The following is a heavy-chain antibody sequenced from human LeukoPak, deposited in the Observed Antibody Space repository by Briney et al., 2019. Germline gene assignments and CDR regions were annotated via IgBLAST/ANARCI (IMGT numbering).Heavy chain of an antibody. CDR1: GDSVTSSY. CDR2: VSSDGTT. Sequence: SETLSLTCSVSGDSVTSSYWNWLRQPPGKGLEWIGYVSSDGTTNYHPSLRSRLLMSVDTAKNVISLILTSVTGADTAIYYCARLDCLVEGCYNHWGRGTLVTVSS. CDR3: ARLDCLVEGCYNH. D-gene: IGHD2-15*01. V-gene: IGHV4-59*08. J-gene: IGHJ4*02.